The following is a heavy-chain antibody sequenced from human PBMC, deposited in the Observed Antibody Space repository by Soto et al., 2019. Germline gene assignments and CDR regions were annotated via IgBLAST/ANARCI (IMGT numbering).Heavy chain of an antibody. CDR2: ISAHNGKT. J-gene: IGHJ5*02. CDR1: GYIFTMYG. V-gene: IGHV1-18*04. CDR3: ARGMSGSCSDCFDP. Sequence: QVQLVQSEAEVKESGASVKVSCKASGYIFTMYGVTWVRQAPGQGLEWMGWISAHNGKTNYALNPQGRVTMTTDTSTSTAYMELRSLRSDDTAIYFCARGMSGSCSDCFDPWGQGTLVTFSS. D-gene: IGHD1-26*01.